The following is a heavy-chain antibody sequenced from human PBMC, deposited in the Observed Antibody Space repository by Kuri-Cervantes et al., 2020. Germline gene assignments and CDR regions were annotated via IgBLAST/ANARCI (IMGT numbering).Heavy chain of an antibody. V-gene: IGHV3-48*02. D-gene: IGHD6-19*01. J-gene: IGHJ4*02. CDR3: ARDKTYSSGRRSHFDY. Sequence: LSLTCAASGFTFSSYGMNWVRQAPGKGLEWVSYISSSSSTIYYADSVKGRFTISRDNAKNSLYLQMNSLRDEDTAVYYCARDKTYSSGRRSHFDYWGQGTLVTVSS. CDR2: ISSSSSTI. CDR1: GFTFSSYG.